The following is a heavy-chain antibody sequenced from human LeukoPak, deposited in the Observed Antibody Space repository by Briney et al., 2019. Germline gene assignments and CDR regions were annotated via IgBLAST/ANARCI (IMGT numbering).Heavy chain of an antibody. CDR2: IYYSGST. V-gene: IGHV4-59*08. CDR1: GGSISSYY. CDR3: ARILRWSTGLYFDY. J-gene: IGHJ4*02. Sequence: SETLSLTCTVSGGSISSYYWSWIRQPPGKGLECIGYIYYSGSTNYNPSLKSRVTISVDTSKNQFSLKLSSVTAADTAVYYCARILRWSTGLYFDYWGQGTLVTVSS. D-gene: IGHD4-23*01.